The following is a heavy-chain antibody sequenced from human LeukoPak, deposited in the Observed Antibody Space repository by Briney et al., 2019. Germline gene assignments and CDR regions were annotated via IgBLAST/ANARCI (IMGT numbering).Heavy chain of an antibody. Sequence: ASVKVSCKASGYTFTSYGISWVRQAPGQELDWMGWISAYNGNTNYAQKLQGRVTMTTDTSTSAAYMELRSLRSDDTAVYYCARGPASQYSSSSFFDYWGQGTLVTVSS. CDR1: GYTFTSYG. CDR2: ISAYNGNT. V-gene: IGHV1-18*01. D-gene: IGHD6-6*01. J-gene: IGHJ4*02. CDR3: ARGPASQYSSSSFFDY.